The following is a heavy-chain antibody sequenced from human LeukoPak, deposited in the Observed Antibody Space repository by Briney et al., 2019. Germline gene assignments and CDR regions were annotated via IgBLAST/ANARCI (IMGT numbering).Heavy chain of an antibody. Sequence: ASVKVSCKASGYTFTSYYMHWVRQAPGQGLEWMGIINPSGGSTSYAQKFQGRVTMTEDTSTDTAYMELSSLRSEDTAVYYCATKMCSSTSCYGAFDIWGQGTMVTVSS. D-gene: IGHD2-2*01. CDR1: GYTFTSYY. J-gene: IGHJ3*02. CDR3: ATKMCSSTSCYGAFDI. V-gene: IGHV1-46*01. CDR2: INPSGGST.